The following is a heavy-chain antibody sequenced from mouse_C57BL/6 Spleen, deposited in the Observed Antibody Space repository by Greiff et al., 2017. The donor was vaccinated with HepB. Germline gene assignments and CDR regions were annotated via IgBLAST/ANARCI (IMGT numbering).Heavy chain of an antibody. Sequence: QVQLQQPGAELVRPGSSVKLSCKASGYTFTSYWMDWVKQRPGQGLEWIGNIYPSDSETHYNQKFKDKATLTVDKSSSTAYMQLSSLTSEDSAVYYCAITTLVSGMDYWGQGTSVTVSS. J-gene: IGHJ4*01. CDR1: GYTFTSYW. CDR2: IYPSDSET. D-gene: IGHD1-1*01. CDR3: AITTLVSGMDY. V-gene: IGHV1-61*01.